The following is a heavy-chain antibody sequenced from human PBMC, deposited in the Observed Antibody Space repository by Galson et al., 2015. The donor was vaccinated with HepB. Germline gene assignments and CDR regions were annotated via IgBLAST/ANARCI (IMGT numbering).Heavy chain of an antibody. CDR3: AKEYYDILTGYYLPDY. D-gene: IGHD3-9*01. Sequence: SLRLSCAASGFTFSSYGMHWVRQAPGKGLEWVAVISYDGSNKYYADSVKGRFTISRDNSKNTLYLQMNSLRAEDTAVYYCAKEYYDILTGYYLPDYWGQGTLVPVSS. CDR1: GFTFSSYG. CDR2: ISYDGSNK. V-gene: IGHV3-30*18. J-gene: IGHJ4*02.